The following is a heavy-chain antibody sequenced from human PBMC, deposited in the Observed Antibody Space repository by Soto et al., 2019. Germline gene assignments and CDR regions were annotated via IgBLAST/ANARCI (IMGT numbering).Heavy chain of an antibody. V-gene: IGHV1-8*01. CDR1: GYTFTSYD. CDR3: ARVWDYYDSSGYYYFDY. J-gene: IGHJ4*02. CDR2: MNPNSGNT. Sequence: ASVKVSCKASGYTFTSYDFNWVRQATGQGLEWMGWMNPNSGNTGYAQKFQGRVTMTRNTSISTAYMELSSLRSEDTAVYYCARVWDYYDSSGYYYFDYWGQGTLVTVSS. D-gene: IGHD3-22*01.